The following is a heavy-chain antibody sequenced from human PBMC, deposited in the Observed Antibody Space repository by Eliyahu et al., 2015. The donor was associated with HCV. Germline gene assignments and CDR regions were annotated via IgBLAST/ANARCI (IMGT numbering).Heavy chain of an antibody. Sequence: QVQLVESGGGVVQPGRSLRLSCAASGFTXSSXGXPWVRQAPGKGLEWVAVISYDGSNKYYADSVKGRFTISRDNSKNTLYLQMNSLRAEDTAVYYCAKFPYGVDGSGSYYEPYGMDVWGQGTTVTVSS. J-gene: IGHJ6*02. CDR3: AKFPYGVDGSGSYYEPYGMDV. CDR1: GFTXSSXG. V-gene: IGHV3-30*18. CDR2: ISYDGSNK. D-gene: IGHD3-10*01.